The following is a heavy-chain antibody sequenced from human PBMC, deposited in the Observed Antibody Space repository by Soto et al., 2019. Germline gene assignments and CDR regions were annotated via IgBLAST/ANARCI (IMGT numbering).Heavy chain of an antibody. J-gene: IGHJ4*02. CDR1: GFTFSSYA. V-gene: IGHV3-23*01. Sequence: PGGSLRLSCAASGFTFSSYALSWVRQAPGKGLEWVSAISGSGGSTYYADSVKGRSTISRDNSKNTLYLQMNSLRAEDTAVYYCAKTSTVTTYEVYYFDYWGQGTLVTVSS. CDR3: AKTSTVTTYEVYYFDY. CDR2: ISGSGGST. D-gene: IGHD4-17*01.